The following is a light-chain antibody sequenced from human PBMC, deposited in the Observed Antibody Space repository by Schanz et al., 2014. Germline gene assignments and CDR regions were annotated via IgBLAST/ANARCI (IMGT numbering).Light chain of an antibody. CDR3: QQYDNLPWT. J-gene: IGKJ1*01. CDR2: AAS. Sequence: DIQMTQSPSAMSASVGDRVTITCRASQGISSYLAWYQQKPGKAPKLLIYAASTLQSGVPSRFSGSGSGTDFTFTITSLQPEDIATYYCQQYDNLPWTFGQGTKVEIK. V-gene: IGKV1-17*03. CDR1: QGISSY.